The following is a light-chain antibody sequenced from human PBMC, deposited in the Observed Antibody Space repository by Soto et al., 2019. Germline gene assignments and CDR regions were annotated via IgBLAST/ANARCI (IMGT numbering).Light chain of an antibody. V-gene: IGLV1-40*01. CDR3: QSYASSLSGHVV. CDR1: SSNIGAGYD. Sequence: QSVLTQPPSVSGAPGQRVTISCTGSSSNIGAGYDVHWYQQLPGTAPKLLIYGNSNRPSRVPDRFSGSKSGTSASLAITGLEAEDQADYYCQSYASSLSGHVVFGGGTKLTVL. CDR2: GNS. J-gene: IGLJ2*01.